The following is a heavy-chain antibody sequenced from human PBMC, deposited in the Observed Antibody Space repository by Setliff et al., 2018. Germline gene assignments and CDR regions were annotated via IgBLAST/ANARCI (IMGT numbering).Heavy chain of an antibody. J-gene: IGHJ2*01. CDR2: INHSGST. Sequence: SETLSLTCAVYGGSFSTYYWIWIRQPPGKGLEWIGEINHSGSTNYNPSLKSRVTISVDTSKNQFSLKLSSVTAADTAVYYCARTHDYGDYRWYFDLWGRGTLVTVSS. CDR3: ARTHDYGDYRWYFDL. CDR1: GGSFSTYY. D-gene: IGHD4-17*01. V-gene: IGHV4-34*01.